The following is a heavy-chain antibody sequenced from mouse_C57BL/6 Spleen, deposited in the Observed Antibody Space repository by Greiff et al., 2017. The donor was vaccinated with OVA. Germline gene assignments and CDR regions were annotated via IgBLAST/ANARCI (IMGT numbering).Heavy chain of an antibody. CDR1: GFTFSDYG. CDR3: ARPRGYYASGAMDY. D-gene: IGHD1-1*01. V-gene: IGHV5-17*01. Sequence: VQLKESGGGLVKPGGSLKLSCAASGFTFSDYGMHWVRQAPEKGLEWVAYISSGSSTIYYADTVKGRFTISRDNAKNTLFLQMTSLRSEDTAMYYCARPRGYYASGAMDYWGQGTSVTVSS. J-gene: IGHJ4*01. CDR2: ISSGSSTI.